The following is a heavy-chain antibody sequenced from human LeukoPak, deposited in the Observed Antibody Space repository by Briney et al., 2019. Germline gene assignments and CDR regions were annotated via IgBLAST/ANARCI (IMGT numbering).Heavy chain of an antibody. Sequence: GGSLRLSCAASGFTFSSYSMNWVRQAPGKGLEWVSSISSSSSYIYYADSVEGRFTISRDNAKNSLYLQMNSLRAEDTAVYYCARDSRVPAAPFSYHYGMDVWGQGTTVTVSS. D-gene: IGHD2-2*01. V-gene: IGHV3-21*01. CDR3: ARDSRVPAAPFSYHYGMDV. CDR2: ISSSSSYI. J-gene: IGHJ6*02. CDR1: GFTFSSYS.